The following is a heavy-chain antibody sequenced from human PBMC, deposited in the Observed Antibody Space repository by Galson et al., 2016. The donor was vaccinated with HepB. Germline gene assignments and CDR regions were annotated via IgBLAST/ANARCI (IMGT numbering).Heavy chain of an antibody. Sequence: SLRLSCAASGFSFSNYDMYWVRQAPGKGLQWVSSIYTAGDTYYQDSVEGRFTVSRENAKDSLYLHMKSLRAGDTAVYYCVRGSYSSEWYRTSAYDFGMDVWGKGTPVTVSS. V-gene: IGHV3-13*01. CDR3: VRGSYSSEWYRTSAYDFGMDV. CDR2: IYTAGDT. J-gene: IGHJ6*04. CDR1: GFSFSNYD. D-gene: IGHD6-19*01.